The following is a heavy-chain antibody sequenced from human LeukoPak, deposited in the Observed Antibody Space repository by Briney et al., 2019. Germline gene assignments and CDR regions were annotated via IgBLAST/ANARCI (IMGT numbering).Heavy chain of an antibody. D-gene: IGHD2-8*01. CDR3: ARVQGANPVNGDI. CDR2: IKEYGSEK. Sequence: GGSLRLSCVASGFTFSNYWMSWVRQAPGKGLECVANIKEYGSEKYYVDSVKGRFTISRDNAKNSLYLQMNSLRAEDTAVYYCARVQGANPVNGDIWGQGTMVTVSS. V-gene: IGHV3-7*01. CDR1: GFTFSNYW. J-gene: IGHJ3*02.